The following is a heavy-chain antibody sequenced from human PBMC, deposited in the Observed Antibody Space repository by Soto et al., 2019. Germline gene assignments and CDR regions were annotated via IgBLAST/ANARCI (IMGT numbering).Heavy chain of an antibody. CDR1: GGTFSSDS. Sequence: QVQLVQSGAEVKKPGSSVKVSCKASGGTFSSDSFSWVRQAPGQGLEWMGGIIPMFDTPIYAQKFQDRVTLPADESTSTAYMQLSSLRSGDTAVYYCARSGGLARDFNYWGQGSLVTVSS. V-gene: IGHV1-69*12. J-gene: IGHJ4*02. CDR2: IIPMFDTP. CDR3: ARSGGLARDFNY. D-gene: IGHD2-15*01.